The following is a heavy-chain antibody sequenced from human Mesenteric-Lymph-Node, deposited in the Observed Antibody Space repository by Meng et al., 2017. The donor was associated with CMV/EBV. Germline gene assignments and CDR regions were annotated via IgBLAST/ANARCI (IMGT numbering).Heavy chain of an antibody. J-gene: IGHJ4*02. CDR2: IKQDGSEK. V-gene: IGHV3-7*01. CDR1: GFTFSSYW. CDR3: ARGPRFVVVPAAINF. D-gene: IGHD2-2*01. Sequence: LSLTCAASGFTFSSYWMSWVRQAPGKGLEWVANIKQDGSEKYYVDSVKGRFTISRDNAKNSLYLQMNSLRAEDTAVYYCARGPRFVVVPAAINFWGQGTLVTVSS.